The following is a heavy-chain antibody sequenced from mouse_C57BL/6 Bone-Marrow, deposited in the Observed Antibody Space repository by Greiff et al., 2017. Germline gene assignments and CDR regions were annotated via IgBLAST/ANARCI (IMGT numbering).Heavy chain of an antibody. V-gene: IGHV10-1*01. CDR2: IRSKSNNYAT. D-gene: IGHD1-1*01. CDR3: VRQKYGSETWFAY. Sequence: EVKLVESGGGLVQPKGSLKLSCAASGFSFNTYAMNWVRQAPGKGLEWVARIRSKSNNYATYYADSVKDRFTISRDDSESMLYLQMNNLKTEDTAMYYCVRQKYGSETWFAYWGQGTLVTVSA. CDR1: GFSFNTYA. J-gene: IGHJ3*01.